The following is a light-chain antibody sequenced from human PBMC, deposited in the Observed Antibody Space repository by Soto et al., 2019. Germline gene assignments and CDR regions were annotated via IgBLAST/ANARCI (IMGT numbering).Light chain of an antibody. CDR3: QQYNNWPRAT. CDR1: QSISSN. CDR2: RAS. V-gene: IGKV3-15*01. Sequence: EIVMTQSPATLSVSPGERATLSCRASQSISSNLAWYQHKLGQAPRLFIFRASSRATSIPARFSGSGSGTEFNMTISSLQSEDFAVYYCQQYNNWPRATFGGGTKVEIK. J-gene: IGKJ4*01.